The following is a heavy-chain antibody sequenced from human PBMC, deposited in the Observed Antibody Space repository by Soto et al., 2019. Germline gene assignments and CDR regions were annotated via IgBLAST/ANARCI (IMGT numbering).Heavy chain of an antibody. CDR2: IYYSGST. Sequence: SETLSLPCTVSGGSISSGDYYWSWIRQPPGKGLEWIGYIYYSGSTYYNPSLKSRVTISVDTSKNQFSLKLSSVTAADTAVYYCARVGGLGDILTGYLFDYWGQGTLVTV. CDR1: GGSISSGDYY. D-gene: IGHD3-9*01. J-gene: IGHJ4*02. CDR3: ARVGGLGDILTGYLFDY. V-gene: IGHV4-30-4*01.